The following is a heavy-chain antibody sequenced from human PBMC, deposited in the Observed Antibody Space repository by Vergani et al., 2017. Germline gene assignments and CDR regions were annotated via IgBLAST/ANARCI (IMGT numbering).Heavy chain of an antibody. J-gene: IGHJ5*02. CDR2: IYYSGST. CDR3: ARRGSIAARFDP. CDR1: GGSISSYY. D-gene: IGHD6-6*01. Sequence: QVQLQESGPGMVKPSETLSLTCTVSGGSISSYYWRWIRQTPGKGLEWIGYIYYSGSTNYNPSLKSRVTISVDTSKNQFSLNLSSVTAADTAVYYCARRGSIAARFDPWSQGTLVTVSS. V-gene: IGHV4-59*08.